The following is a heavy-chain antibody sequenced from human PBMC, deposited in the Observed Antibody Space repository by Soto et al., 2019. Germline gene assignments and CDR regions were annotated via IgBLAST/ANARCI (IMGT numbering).Heavy chain of an antibody. CDR2: VKSEAGGGTI. CDR3: ADIGGLPPKDVFST. J-gene: IGHJ3*01. Sequence: EVQLVESGGGLVNPGGSLRLSCAASGITFTYAWMTWVRQAPGRGLEWVGRVKSEAGGGTIDYAAPVKGRFTISRDDSRSMLYLQMNSLTSEDTAVYYCADIGGLPPKDVFSTGGQWTVVTVSS. CDR1: GITFTYAW. V-gene: IGHV3-15*01. D-gene: IGHD5-12*01.